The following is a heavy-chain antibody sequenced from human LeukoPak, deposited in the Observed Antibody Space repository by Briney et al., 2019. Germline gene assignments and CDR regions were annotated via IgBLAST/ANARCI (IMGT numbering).Heavy chain of an antibody. Sequence: SETLSLTCSVSGGSISSYFWSWIRQPPGKGLEYIGYIYYSGSTNYNPSLKSRLTISVDTSKNQFSLKLSSVTAADTAVYYCARETSQKGAHYMDVWGKGTAVTISS. J-gene: IGHJ6*03. CDR2: IYYSGST. CDR3: ARETSQKGAHYMDV. CDR1: GGSISSYF. D-gene: IGHD3-16*01. V-gene: IGHV4-59*01.